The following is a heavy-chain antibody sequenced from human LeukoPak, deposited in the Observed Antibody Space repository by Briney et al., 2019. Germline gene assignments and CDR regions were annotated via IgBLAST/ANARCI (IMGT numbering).Heavy chain of an antibody. CDR1: GFTFDDYA. J-gene: IGHJ4*02. CDR2: ISWNSLSI. Sequence: PGGSLRLSCAASGFTFDDYAMHWVRQAPGKGLEWVSGISWNSLSIGYADSVKGRFTISRDNAKNSLYLQMNSLRAEDTALYYCAKDGGASGYSYAFDYWGQGTLVTVSS. CDR3: AKDGGASGYSYAFDY. D-gene: IGHD5-18*01. V-gene: IGHV3-9*01.